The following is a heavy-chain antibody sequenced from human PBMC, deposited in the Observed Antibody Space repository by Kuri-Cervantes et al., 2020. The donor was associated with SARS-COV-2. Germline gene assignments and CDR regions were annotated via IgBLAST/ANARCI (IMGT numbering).Heavy chain of an antibody. CDR2: VYYTGKT. CDR3: AGFFYYDSSGFVANYYYMDV. CDR1: GASIDSYF. V-gene: IGHV4-59*05. D-gene: IGHD3-22*01. Sequence: SETLSLPCSVSGASIDSYFWGWVRQPPGKGLEWIGSVYYTGKTYFNQSLKSRVTISVDTSKNKFSLKLSSVTAADTAVYYCAGFFYYDSSGFVANYYYMDVWGKGTTVTVSS. J-gene: IGHJ6*03.